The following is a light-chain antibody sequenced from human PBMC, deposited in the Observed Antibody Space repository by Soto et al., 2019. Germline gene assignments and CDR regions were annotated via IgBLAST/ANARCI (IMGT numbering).Light chain of an antibody. V-gene: IGKV3-11*01. CDR3: QQRRNWPYT. Sequence: ESLLTQSPATLSLSPGEIATLSCRASQSVSNYLACDQQKPGQAPRLLIYDASNRATGIPGRFSVSGSGTDFTLTISSLEPEDFAVYYCQQRRNWPYTFGQGTKLEIK. CDR1: QSVSNY. CDR2: DAS. J-gene: IGKJ2*01.